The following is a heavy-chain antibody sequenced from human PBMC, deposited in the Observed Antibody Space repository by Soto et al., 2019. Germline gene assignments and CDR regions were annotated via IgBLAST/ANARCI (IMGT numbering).Heavy chain of an antibody. V-gene: IGHV1-3*01. Sequence: ASVKVSCKASGYTFTSYAMHWVRQAPGQRLEWMGWINAGNGNTKYSQKFQGRVTITRDTSASTAYMELSSLRSEDTAVYYCARVGYYERSGDHRKPHNWRDPWGKGSLVTVAS. CDR3: ARVGYYERSGDHRKPHNWRDP. CDR2: INAGNGNT. CDR1: GYTFTSYA. D-gene: IGHD3-22*01. J-gene: IGHJ5*02.